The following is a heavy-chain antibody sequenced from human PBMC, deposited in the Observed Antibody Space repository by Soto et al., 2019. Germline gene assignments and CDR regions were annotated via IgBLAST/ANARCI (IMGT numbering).Heavy chain of an antibody. CDR1: GGSISSGGYY. V-gene: IGHV4-31*03. D-gene: IGHD3-3*01. Sequence: SETLSLTCTVSGGSISSGGYYWSWIRQHPGKGLEWIGYIYYSGSTYYNPSLKSRVTISVDTSKNQFSLKLSSVTAADTAVYYCARVRFLEWLFPLILDYWGQGTLVTVSS. CDR3: ARVRFLEWLFPLILDY. J-gene: IGHJ4*02. CDR2: IYYSGST.